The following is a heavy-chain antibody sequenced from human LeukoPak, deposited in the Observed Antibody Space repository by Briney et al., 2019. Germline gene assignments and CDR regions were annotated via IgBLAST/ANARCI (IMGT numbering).Heavy chain of an antibody. V-gene: IGHV3-7*01. J-gene: IGHJ3*02. D-gene: IGHD3-22*01. CDR1: GFTFSSYW. CDR2: IKQDGSEK. Sequence: GGSLRLSCAASGFTFSSYWMSWVRQAPGKGLEWVASIKQDGSEKYYVDSVKGRFTISRDNAKNSLYLQMNSLRAEDTAVYYCARRVYYYDSSGYLDAFDIWGQGTMVTVSS. CDR3: ARRVYYYDSSGYLDAFDI.